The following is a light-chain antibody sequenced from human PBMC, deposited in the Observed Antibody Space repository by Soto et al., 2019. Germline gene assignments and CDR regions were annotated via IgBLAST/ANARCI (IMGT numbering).Light chain of an antibody. Sequence: EIVLTQSPGTLSLSPGERATLSYRASQSVSSSYLAWYQQKPGQAPRLLIYGASSRATGIPDRFSGSGSGKDFTLTISRLEPEDFAVYYCHQYDSSPLTFGGGTKVEIK. V-gene: IGKV3-20*01. J-gene: IGKJ4*01. CDR1: QSVSSSY. CDR3: HQYDSSPLT. CDR2: GAS.